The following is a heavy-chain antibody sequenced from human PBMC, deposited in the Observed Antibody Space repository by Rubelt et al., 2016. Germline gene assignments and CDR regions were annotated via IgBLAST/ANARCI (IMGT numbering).Heavy chain of an antibody. D-gene: IGHD2-2*01. Sequence: QITLKESGPTLVKPTQTLTLTCTFSGFSLSTGGEGVGWIRQPPGKALEWLALIYWDDDTRYSPSLKSRRTVPKDTPKTQLFLTMTNRDPVETATYYGARVGRSPNQLLSADYYYDMDVWGQGTTVTVSS. CDR1: GFSLSTGGEG. CDR3: ARVGRSPNQLLSADYYYDMDV. V-gene: IGHV2-5*02. J-gene: IGHJ6*02. CDR2: IYWDDDT.